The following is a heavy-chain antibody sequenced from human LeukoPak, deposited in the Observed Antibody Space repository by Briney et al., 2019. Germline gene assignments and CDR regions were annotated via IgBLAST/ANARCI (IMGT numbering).Heavy chain of an antibody. V-gene: IGHV3-30*09. CDR3: AKEPYSIAAAGTLDY. D-gene: IGHD6-13*01. CDR1: GFTFSSYA. Sequence: GGSPRLSCAASGFTFSSYAMHWVRQAPGKGLEWVAVISYDGSNKYYADSVKGRFAISRDNSKNTLYLQMNSLRAEDTAVYYCAKEPYSIAAAGTLDYWGQGTLVTVSS. CDR2: ISYDGSNK. J-gene: IGHJ4*02.